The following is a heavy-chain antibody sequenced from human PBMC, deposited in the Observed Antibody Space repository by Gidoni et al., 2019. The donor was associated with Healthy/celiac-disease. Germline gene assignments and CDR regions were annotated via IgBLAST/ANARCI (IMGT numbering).Heavy chain of an antibody. J-gene: IGHJ4*02. V-gene: IGHV3-23*01. D-gene: IGHD3-10*01. CDR2: SSGSGGST. Sequence: EVQLLESGGGLVQPGGSLRLSCAASGFPFSSYAIAWVRQAPGKGLEWVSASSGSGGSTYYADSVKGRFTISRDNSKNTLYLQMNSLRAEDTAVYYCAKRAVRGVIIKPNGHGYFDYWGQGTLVTVSS. CDR3: AKRAVRGVIIKPNGHGYFDY. CDR1: GFPFSSYA.